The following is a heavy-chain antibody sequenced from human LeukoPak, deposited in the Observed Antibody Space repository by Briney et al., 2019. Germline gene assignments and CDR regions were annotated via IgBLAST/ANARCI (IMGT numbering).Heavy chain of an antibody. CDR3: ARDSDTAMVNY. Sequence: PGGSLRLSCAASGFTFSSYSMNWVRQAPGKGLEWVSSISSSSSYIYYADSVKGRLTISRDNAKNSLYLQMNSLRAEDTAVYYCARDSDTAMVNYWGQGTLVTVSS. J-gene: IGHJ4*02. CDR1: GFTFSSYS. CDR2: ISSSSSYI. V-gene: IGHV3-21*01. D-gene: IGHD5-18*01.